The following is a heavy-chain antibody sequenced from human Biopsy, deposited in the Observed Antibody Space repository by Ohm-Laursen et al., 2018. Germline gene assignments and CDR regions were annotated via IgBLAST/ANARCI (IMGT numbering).Heavy chain of an antibody. CDR3: AKDKGTFNFYYYGMDV. CDR2: ISYDGSKT. CDR1: GFTFSNSG. J-gene: IGHJ6*02. V-gene: IGHV3-30*18. Sequence: RSLRPSCSASGFTFSNSGMHWVRQAPGKGLEWVAAISYDGSKTDYGDSVKGRLNISRDNSKNTLDLQMSSLRVEDTAVYFCAKDKGTFNFYYYGMDVWGQGTTVTVSS. D-gene: IGHD2/OR15-2a*01.